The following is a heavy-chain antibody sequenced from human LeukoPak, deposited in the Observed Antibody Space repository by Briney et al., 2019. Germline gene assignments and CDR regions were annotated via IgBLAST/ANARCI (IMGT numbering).Heavy chain of an antibody. CDR2: IYYSGST. CDR1: GGSISSSSYY. Sequence: SETLSLTCTVSGGSISSSSYYWGWIRQPPGKGLEWIGSIYYSGSTYYNPSLKSRVTISVDTSKNQFSLKLSSVTAADTAVYYCARVRYSSGWHGGKFFFDIWGQGTMVTVSS. V-gene: IGHV4-39*01. CDR3: ARVRYSSGWHGGKFFFDI. J-gene: IGHJ3*02. D-gene: IGHD6-19*01.